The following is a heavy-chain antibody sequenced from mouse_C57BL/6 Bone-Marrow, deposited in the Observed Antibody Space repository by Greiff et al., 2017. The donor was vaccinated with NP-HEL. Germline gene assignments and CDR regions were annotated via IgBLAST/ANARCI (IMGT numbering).Heavy chain of an antibody. Sequence: VQLQQSGAELVRPGASVKLSCTASGFNIKDDYMHWVKQRPEQGLEWIGWIDPENGDTEYASKFQGKATITADTSSNTAYMQLSSLTSEDTAVYYCTTGRRYSYFDVWGTGTTVTVSS. CDR3: TTGRRYSYFDV. CDR1: GFNIKDDY. V-gene: IGHV14-4*01. CDR2: IDPENGDT. J-gene: IGHJ1*03. D-gene: IGHD1-1*01.